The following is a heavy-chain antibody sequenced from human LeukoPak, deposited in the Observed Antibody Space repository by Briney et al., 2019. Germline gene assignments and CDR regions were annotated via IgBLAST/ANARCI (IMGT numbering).Heavy chain of an antibody. CDR1: GFTFSSYA. Sequence: GGSLRLSCAASGFTFSSYAMHWVRQAPGKGLEWVAVISNDGSNKYYADSVKGRFTISRDNSKNTLYLQMNSLRAEDTAVYYCARDPLGDSTYYFDYWGQGTLVTVSS. J-gene: IGHJ4*02. D-gene: IGHD2-21*01. V-gene: IGHV3-30*04. CDR2: ISNDGSNK. CDR3: ARDPLGDSTYYFDY.